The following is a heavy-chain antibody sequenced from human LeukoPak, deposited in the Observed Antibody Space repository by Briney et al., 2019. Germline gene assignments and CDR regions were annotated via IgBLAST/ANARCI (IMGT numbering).Heavy chain of an antibody. J-gene: IGHJ4*02. D-gene: IGHD6-13*01. CDR3: AKTRPLDSSSWSHGDY. CDR2: ISGSGDST. CDR1: GFTFSSYA. V-gene: IGHV3-23*01. Sequence: GGSLRLSCAASGFTFSSYAMSWVRQAPGKGLEWVSAISGSGDSTYYGGSVKGRFTISRDNSKNTLYLQMNSLRAEDTAVYYCAKTRPLDSSSWSHGDYWGQGTLVTVSS.